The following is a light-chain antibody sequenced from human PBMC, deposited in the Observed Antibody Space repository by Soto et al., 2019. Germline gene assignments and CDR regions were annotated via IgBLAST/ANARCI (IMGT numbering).Light chain of an antibody. J-gene: IGLJ3*02. CDR1: SADVGGYNL. CDR3: CSYTSSYTLV. Sequence: QSVLTQPASVSGSPGQSITISCTGTSADVGGYNLVSWYQQHPGKAPKLTIFEVTERPSGVSNRFSGSKSANTASLTISGLQAEDEADYYCCSYTSSYTLVFGGGTQLTVL. V-gene: IGLV2-23*02. CDR2: EVT.